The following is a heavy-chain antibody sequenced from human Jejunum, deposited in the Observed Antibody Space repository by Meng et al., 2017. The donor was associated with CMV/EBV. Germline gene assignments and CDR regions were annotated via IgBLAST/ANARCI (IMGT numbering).Heavy chain of an antibody. J-gene: IGHJ4*02. Sequence: QLAESGPGLVKPAGSLSLTCTVSGCSFSSYDWSWIRQSAGKGLEWIGRFYSSDTYNYHPSLNSRLTMSLDTSKNQFSLNLSSVTAADTAIYYCARGPGASTREGFDYWGLGTLVTVSS. CDR2: FYSSDTY. V-gene: IGHV4-4*07. D-gene: IGHD1-26*01. CDR1: GCSFSSYD. CDR3: ARGPGASTREGFDY.